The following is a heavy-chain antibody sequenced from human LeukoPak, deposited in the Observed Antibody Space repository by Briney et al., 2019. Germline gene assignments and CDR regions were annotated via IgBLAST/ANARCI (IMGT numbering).Heavy chain of an antibody. V-gene: IGHV4-34*01. D-gene: IGHD3-9*01. Sequence: SEALSLTCAVYGGSFRGYYWSWIRQPPGKGLEWIGEINHSGSTNYNPSLKSRVTISVDTSKNQFSLKLSSVTAADTAVYYCARVFRWYYDILTGYYNANEVVAFDIWGQGTMVTVSS. J-gene: IGHJ3*02. CDR2: INHSGST. CDR3: ARVFRWYYDILTGYYNANEVVAFDI. CDR1: GGSFRGYY.